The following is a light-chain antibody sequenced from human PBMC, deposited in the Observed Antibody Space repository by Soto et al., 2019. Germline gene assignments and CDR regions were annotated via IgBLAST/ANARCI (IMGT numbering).Light chain of an antibody. Sequence: VLTQSPGTVSLSPGQRATLSCRTSQNVNNNYLAWYQQKPGQAPRLLIFGVFNRAAGTPDRFSGSGSGTDFTLTISGLQPEDSAVYYCQHYDGSPRTFAQGTRLEI. CDR2: GVF. CDR3: QHYDGSPRT. V-gene: IGKV3-20*01. J-gene: IGKJ2*01. CDR1: QNVNNNY.